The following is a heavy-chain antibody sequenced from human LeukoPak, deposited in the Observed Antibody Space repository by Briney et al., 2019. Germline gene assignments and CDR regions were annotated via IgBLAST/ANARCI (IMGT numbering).Heavy chain of an antibody. Sequence: GGSLRLSCAASGFTFKSYAMSWVRQAPGKGLVWVSSMKYDGTYTKYADSVKGRFTISRDNTKSTLYLQMNSLRAEDTAVYYCARTDNLDYWGQGTLVTVSS. J-gene: IGHJ4*02. CDR1: GFTFKSYA. D-gene: IGHD5-24*01. CDR3: ARTDNLDY. V-gene: IGHV3-74*01. CDR2: MKYDGTYT.